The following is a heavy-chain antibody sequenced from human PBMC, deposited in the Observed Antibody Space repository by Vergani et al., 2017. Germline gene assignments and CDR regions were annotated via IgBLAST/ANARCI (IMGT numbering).Heavy chain of an antibody. Sequence: QVQLVQSGAEVKKPGASVKVSCKASGYPFTRYYVHWVRQAPGQGLEWMGIINPSGGSTSYAQKFQGRVTMTRDTSTRTVYMELSSLRSEDTAVYYCARVDGDDYVIFDPWGQGTLVTVSS. V-gene: IGHV1-46*03. CDR2: INPSGGST. J-gene: IGHJ5*02. CDR3: ARVDGDDYVIFDP. D-gene: IGHD3-16*01. CDR1: GYPFTRYY.